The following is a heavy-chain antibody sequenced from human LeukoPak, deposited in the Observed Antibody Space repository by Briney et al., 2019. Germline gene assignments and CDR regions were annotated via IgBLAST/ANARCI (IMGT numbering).Heavy chain of an antibody. J-gene: IGHJ4*02. CDR1: GYSFTSYW. Sequence: GESLKISCKGSGYSFTSYWIGWVRQMPGKGLEWMGIIYPGDPDTRYSPSFQGQVTISADKSISTAYLQWSSLKASDTAMYYCARVQQLANVYYFDYRGQGTLVTVSS. CDR3: ARVQQLANVYYFDY. V-gene: IGHV5-51*01. D-gene: IGHD6-13*01. CDR2: IYPGDPDT.